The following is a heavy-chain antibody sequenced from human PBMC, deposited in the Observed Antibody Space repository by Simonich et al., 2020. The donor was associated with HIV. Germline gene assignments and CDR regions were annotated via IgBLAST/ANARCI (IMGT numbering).Heavy chain of an antibody. CDR1: GGSISSYY. Sequence: QVQLQESGPGLVKPSETLSLTCTVSGGSISSYYWSWIRQPPGKGLEWIGYLYYSGSTNYNPPLKSRVTISVATSKHQFSLKLSSVTAADTAVYYCARWGLYSGSYHGAFDIWGQGTMVTVSS. CDR2: LYYSGST. CDR3: ARWGLYSGSYHGAFDI. V-gene: IGHV4-59*08. J-gene: IGHJ3*02. D-gene: IGHD1-26*01.